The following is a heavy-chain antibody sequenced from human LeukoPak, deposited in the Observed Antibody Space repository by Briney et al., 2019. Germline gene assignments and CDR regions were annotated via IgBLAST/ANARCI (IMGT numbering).Heavy chain of an antibody. CDR2: IYYSGST. CDR3: ARRSDCSGGSCYSSFSYYFDY. J-gene: IGHJ4*02. CDR1: GGSITSSNYY. D-gene: IGHD2-15*01. Sequence: SETLSLTCTVSGGSITSSNYYWGWIRQPPGKGLEWIGYIYYSGSTYYNPSLKSRVTISVDTSKNQFSLKLSSVTAADTAVYFCARRSDCSGGSCYSSFSYYFDYWGQGTLVTVSS. V-gene: IGHV4-30-4*08.